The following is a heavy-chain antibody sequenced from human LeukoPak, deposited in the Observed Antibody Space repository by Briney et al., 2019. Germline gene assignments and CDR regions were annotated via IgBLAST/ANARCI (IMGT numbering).Heavy chain of an antibody. V-gene: IGHV3-49*04. CDR2: FRSKAYGGTT. CDR1: GFTFGDYV. CDR3: TRAHPIVLMVPPGY. J-gene: IGHJ4*02. D-gene: IGHD2-8*01. Sequence: GGSLSLSCPASGFTFGDYVMSWVRQAPGGGLDGVGFFRSKAYGGTTEYAASVKGRFTISRDDSKSIAYLQMNSLKTEDTAVYYCTRAHPIVLMVPPGYWGQGTLVTVSS.